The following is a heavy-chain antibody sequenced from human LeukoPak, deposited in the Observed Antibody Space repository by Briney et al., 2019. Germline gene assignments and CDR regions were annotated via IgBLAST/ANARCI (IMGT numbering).Heavy chain of an antibody. Sequence: GEALKISCKGSGYSFTNYWIDWVRQMPGKGLEWMGIMYLGDSETRYSPSFQGQVTISADKSISTVYLQWSSLKASDTAMYYCVRHEGSISGWPFDYWGQGTLVTVSS. CDR3: VRHEGSISGWPFDY. CDR1: GYSFTNYW. D-gene: IGHD6-19*01. CDR2: MYLGDSET. J-gene: IGHJ4*02. V-gene: IGHV5-51*01.